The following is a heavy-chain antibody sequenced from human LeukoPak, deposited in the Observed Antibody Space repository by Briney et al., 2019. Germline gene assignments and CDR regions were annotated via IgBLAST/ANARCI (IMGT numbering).Heavy chain of an antibody. CDR1: GYRFTSYW. Sequence: GESLKISCKGSGYRFTSYWIGWVRQMPGKGLEWMGIIYPGDSDTRYGPSFQGQVTISADKSISTAYLQWSSLKASDTAMYYCARQDTAMVTRPFDYWGQGTLVTVSS. V-gene: IGHV5-51*01. D-gene: IGHD5-18*01. CDR2: IYPGDSDT. CDR3: ARQDTAMVTRPFDY. J-gene: IGHJ4*02.